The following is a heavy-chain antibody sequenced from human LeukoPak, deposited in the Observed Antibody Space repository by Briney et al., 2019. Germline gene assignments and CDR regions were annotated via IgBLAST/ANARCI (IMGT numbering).Heavy chain of an antibody. CDR2: LMNTGYST. CDR1: GFSFSNYA. J-gene: IGHJ4*02. Sequence: GGSLRLSCVASGFSFSNYAMSWVRQPPGKGLEWVSTLMNTGYSTYYADSVKGRFTISTDNSRNTLYLQMNSLRAEDTAVYYCAKQDIVLIPSTFFFKTEFDFWGQGTLVTVSS. CDR3: AKQDIVLIPSTFFFKTEFDF. V-gene: IGHV3-23*01. D-gene: IGHD2-8*02.